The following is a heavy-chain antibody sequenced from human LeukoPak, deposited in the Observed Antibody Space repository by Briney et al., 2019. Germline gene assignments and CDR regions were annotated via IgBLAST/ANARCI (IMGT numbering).Heavy chain of an antibody. Sequence: SVKVSCKAPGGTFSSYAISWVRQAPGQGLEWMGRIIPIFGTANYAQKFQGRVTITTDESTSTAYMELSSLRSEDTAVYYCASAVLRYFDSHDAFDIWGQGTMVTVSS. CDR2: IIPIFGTA. V-gene: IGHV1-69*05. CDR3: ASAVLRYFDSHDAFDI. CDR1: GGTFSSYA. J-gene: IGHJ3*02. D-gene: IGHD3-9*01.